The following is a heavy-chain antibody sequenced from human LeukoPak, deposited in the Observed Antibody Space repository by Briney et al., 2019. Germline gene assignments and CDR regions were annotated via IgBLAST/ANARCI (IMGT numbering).Heavy chain of an antibody. CDR3: AKDIRDYGDYSAVDY. CDR2: IRYDGSNK. J-gene: IGHJ4*02. CDR1: GFTFSSYG. Sequence: GGSLGLSCAASGFTFSSYGMHWVRQAPGKGLEWVAFIRYDGSNKYYADSVKGRFTISRDNSKNTLYLQMSSLRAEDTAVYYCAKDIRDYGDYSAVDYWGQGTLVTVSS. D-gene: IGHD4-17*01. V-gene: IGHV3-30*02.